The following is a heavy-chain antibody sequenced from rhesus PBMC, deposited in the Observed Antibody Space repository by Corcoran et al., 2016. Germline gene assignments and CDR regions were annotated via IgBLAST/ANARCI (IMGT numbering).Heavy chain of an antibody. V-gene: IGHV4-127*01. CDR1: GYSISSGYG. CDR3: ARDLGYGSSPYFDY. CDR2: IRGSSCST. Sequence: QVQLQESGPGLVKPSETLSLTCAVSGYSISSGYGWSWIRQPPGKGLEWIGYIRGSSCSTNYNPSLMSRVTISKDTSKNQFSLKRSSVTAADTAVYYCARDLGYGSSPYFDYWGQGVLVTVSS. J-gene: IGHJ4*01. D-gene: IGHD4-29*01.